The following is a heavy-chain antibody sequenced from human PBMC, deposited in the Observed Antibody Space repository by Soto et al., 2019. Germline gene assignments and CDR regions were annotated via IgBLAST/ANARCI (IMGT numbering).Heavy chain of an antibody. CDR3: ARDSSHWIHYYYCGMEV. D-gene: IGHD5-18*01. CDR1: GGSISGGDYH. Sequence: PSETLSLTCPVSGGSISGGDYHWSWTRQPPGKGLEWVGYIYDSATSHNPSLKSGVIISVDTSKNQFSLKLSSVTAAATAGYYGARDSSHWIHYYYCGMEVWGQGTTVRVAS. CDR2: IYDSAT. J-gene: IGHJ6*02. V-gene: IGHV4-30-4*01.